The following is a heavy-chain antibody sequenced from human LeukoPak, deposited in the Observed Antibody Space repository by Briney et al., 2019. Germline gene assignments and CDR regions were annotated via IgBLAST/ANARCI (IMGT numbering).Heavy chain of an antibody. Sequence: PSETLSLTCTVSGGSISSYYWSWIRQPPGNGLEWIGYIYYSGSTNYNPSLKSRVTISVDTSKNQSSLKLSSVTAADTAVYYCARMYYYDSSGYYYGRPYYFDYWGQGTLVTVSS. CDR1: GGSISSYY. D-gene: IGHD3-22*01. CDR2: IYYSGST. CDR3: ARMYYYDSSGYYYGRPYYFDY. V-gene: IGHV4-59*01. J-gene: IGHJ4*02.